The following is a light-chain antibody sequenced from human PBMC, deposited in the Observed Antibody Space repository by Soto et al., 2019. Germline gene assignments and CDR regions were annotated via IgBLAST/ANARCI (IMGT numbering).Light chain of an antibody. CDR2: GAS. J-gene: IGKJ1*01. CDR1: QSVSSN. Sequence: EIVLTQSPGTLSLSPGERATLSCRASQSVSSNLAWYQQKPGQAPRLLIYGASTRATGVPARFSGSGSGTDFTLTVSSLQSEDFAVYYCQQYYNWPPWTFGLGTKVDIK. V-gene: IGKV3-15*01. CDR3: QQYYNWPPWT.